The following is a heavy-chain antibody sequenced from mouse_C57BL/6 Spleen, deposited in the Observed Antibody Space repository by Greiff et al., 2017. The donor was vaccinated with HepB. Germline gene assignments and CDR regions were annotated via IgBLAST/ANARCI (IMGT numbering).Heavy chain of an antibody. D-gene: IGHD4-1*01. Sequence: QVQLQQPGTELVKPGASVKLSCKASGYTFTSYWMHWVKQRPGQGLEWIGNINPSNGGTNYNEKFKSKATLTVDKSSSTAYMQLSSLTSEDSAVYYCARGGELGPYYYAMDYWGQGTSVTVSS. J-gene: IGHJ4*01. CDR1: GYTFTSYW. V-gene: IGHV1-53*01. CDR2: INPSNGGT. CDR3: ARGGELGPYYYAMDY.